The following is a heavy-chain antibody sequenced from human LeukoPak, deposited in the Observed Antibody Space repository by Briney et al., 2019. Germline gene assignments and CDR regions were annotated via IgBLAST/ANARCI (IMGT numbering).Heavy chain of an antibody. J-gene: IGHJ3*02. CDR2: IYYSGIT. CDR3: ARGMTAIWGAFDI. V-gene: IGHV4-30-4*01. Sequence: SETLSLTCTVSGVSLSSDYWSWIRQPPGKGLEWIGYIYYSGITYYNPSLKSRVTISVDTSKNQFSLKLSSVTAADTAVYYCARGMTAIWGAFDIWGQGTMVTVSS. CDR1: GVSLSSDY. D-gene: IGHD2-21*02.